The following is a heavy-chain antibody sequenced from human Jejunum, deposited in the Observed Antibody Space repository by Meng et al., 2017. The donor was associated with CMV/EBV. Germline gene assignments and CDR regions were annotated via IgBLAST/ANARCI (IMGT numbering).Heavy chain of an antibody. CDR3: ARGLDETGFDY. J-gene: IGHJ4*02. Sequence: TVSGVSISSGGYSWNWIRQHPGKGLEWIGQIYFSGTTFYIPSLKGRLTLSVDTSKNQFSLNLSSVTAADTAMYYCARGLDETGFDYWGRGALVTVSS. CDR1: GVSISSGGYS. D-gene: IGHD1-1*01. V-gene: IGHV4-31*03. CDR2: IYFSGTT.